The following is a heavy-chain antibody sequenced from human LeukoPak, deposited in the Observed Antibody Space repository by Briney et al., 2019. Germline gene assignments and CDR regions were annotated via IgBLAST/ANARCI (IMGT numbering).Heavy chain of an antibody. V-gene: IGHV3-30-3*01. Sequence: GRSLRLSCAASGFTFSTYTIHWVRQAPGKGLEWVAVISYDGSSDYYADSVKGRFTISRGDSKNTLYLQMNSLRAEDTAVYYCARASRWLQVGFDYWGQGTPVTVSS. J-gene: IGHJ4*02. CDR2: ISYDGSSD. CDR1: GFTFSTYT. CDR3: ARASRWLQVGFDY. D-gene: IGHD5-24*01.